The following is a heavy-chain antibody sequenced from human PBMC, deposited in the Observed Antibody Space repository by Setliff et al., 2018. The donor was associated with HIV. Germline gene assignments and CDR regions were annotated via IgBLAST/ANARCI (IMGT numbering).Heavy chain of an antibody. V-gene: IGHV4-61*02. CDR1: GGSISSGIYY. Sequence: PSETLSLTCTVSGGSISSGIYYWSWIRQPAGKGLEWIGRIYTSGSTNYNPSLKSRVTISVDTSKNQFSLKLSSVTAADTAVYHCARGEYYFDYWGQGTLVTVSS. J-gene: IGHJ4*02. CDR2: IYTSGST. CDR3: ARGEYYFDY.